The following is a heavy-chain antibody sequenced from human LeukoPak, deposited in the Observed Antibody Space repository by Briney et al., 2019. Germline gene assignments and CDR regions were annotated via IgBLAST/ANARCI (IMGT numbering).Heavy chain of an antibody. D-gene: IGHD3-10*01. CDR3: ARGGYGSGSYYNLGYYYYGMDV. J-gene: IGHJ6*02. CDR2: IYYSGST. CDR1: GGSISSYY. Sequence: SETLSLTCTVSGGSISSYYWSWIRQPPGKGLEWIGFIYYSGSTNYNPSLKSRVTISVDTSKNQFSLKLSSVTAADTAVYYCARGGYGSGSYYNLGYYYYGMDVWGQGTTVTVSS. V-gene: IGHV4-59*08.